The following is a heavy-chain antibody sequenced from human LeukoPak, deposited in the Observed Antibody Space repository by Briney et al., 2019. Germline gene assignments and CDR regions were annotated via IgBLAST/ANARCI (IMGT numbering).Heavy chain of an antibody. V-gene: IGHV4-59*08. CDR3: ARQIIRGQYLVHFDY. J-gene: IGHJ4*02. CDR1: GGSISSYY. Sequence: SETLSLTCTVSGGSISSYYWSWIRQPPGKGLEWIGYIFYSGTTYYNPSLKSRVTMSLDTSRSQFSLRLKSLTAADTAVYYCARQIIRGQYLVHFDYWSQGILVTVSS. D-gene: IGHD6-13*01. CDR2: IFYSGTT.